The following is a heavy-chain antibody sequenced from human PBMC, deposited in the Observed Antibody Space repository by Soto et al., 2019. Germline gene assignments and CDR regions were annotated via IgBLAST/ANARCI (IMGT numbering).Heavy chain of an antibody. Sequence: GASVKVSCKASGYTFTGYYMHWVRQAPGQWLEWMGWINPNSGGTNYAQKFQGWVTMTRDTSISTAYMELSRLRSDDTAVYYCARREQLTLDASDIWGQGTMVTV. CDR3: ARREQLTLDASDI. D-gene: IGHD1-26*01. J-gene: IGHJ3*02. V-gene: IGHV1-2*04. CDR2: INPNSGGT. CDR1: GYTFTGYY.